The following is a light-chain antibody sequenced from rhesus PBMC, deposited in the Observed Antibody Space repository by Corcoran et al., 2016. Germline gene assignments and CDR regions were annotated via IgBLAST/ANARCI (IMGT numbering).Light chain of an antibody. J-gene: IGKJ2*01. V-gene: IGKV1-28*03. CDR1: QGISSY. CDR2: DAS. CDR3: LQHNSYPHS. Sequence: DIQMTQSPSSLSASVGDTVTITCRASQGISSYLNWFQQKPGKAPKLLIYDASSLESGVPSRFSGSGSGTDVTLTISSLQPEDFAAYYCLQHNSYPHSFGQGTKVEIK.